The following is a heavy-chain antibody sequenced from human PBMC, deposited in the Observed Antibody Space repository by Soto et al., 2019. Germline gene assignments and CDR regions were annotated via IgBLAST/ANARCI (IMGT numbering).Heavy chain of an antibody. D-gene: IGHD4-4*01. J-gene: IGHJ4*02. CDR3: AKDRQYPRDYFHY. Sequence: EVKLLESGGGLVQPGGSLRLSCGVSGFTVTSNCMSWVRQAPGKGLEWVSAISPKGQGIWNAYSVKGHFTISSDISRNTVFLQMDRLRAEDTAVYYCAKDRQYPRDYFHYGGQGTLVTVSS. V-gene: IGHV3-23*01. CDR1: GFTVTSNC. CDR2: ISPKGQGI.